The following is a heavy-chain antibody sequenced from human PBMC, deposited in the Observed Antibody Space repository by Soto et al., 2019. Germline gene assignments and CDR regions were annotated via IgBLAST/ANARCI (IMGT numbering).Heavy chain of an antibody. V-gene: IGHV3-64*01. CDR2: ISSNGGST. Sequence: PGGSLKISCAASGFTFSSYAMHWVRQAPGKGLEYVSAISSNGGSTYYANSVKGRFTISRDNSKNTLYLQMGSLRAEDMAVYYCARGGASSYPFGGKSGRSAYYYYMDVWGKGTTVTVSS. CDR3: ARGGASSYPFGGKSGRSAYYYYMDV. J-gene: IGHJ6*03. D-gene: IGHD3-16*01. CDR1: GFTFSSYA.